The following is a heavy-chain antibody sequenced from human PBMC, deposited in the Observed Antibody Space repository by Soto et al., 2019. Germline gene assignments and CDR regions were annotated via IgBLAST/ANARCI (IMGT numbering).Heavy chain of an antibody. D-gene: IGHD3-10*01. Sequence: GGSLRLSCSASGFTVSSNYMSWVRQAPGKGLEWVSVIYSGGSTYYADSVKGRFTISRDNSKNTPYLQMNSLRADDTAVYYCARGGTMALDYWGQGTLVTVSS. CDR1: GFTVSSNY. CDR2: IYSGGST. CDR3: ARGGTMALDY. V-gene: IGHV3-66*01. J-gene: IGHJ4*02.